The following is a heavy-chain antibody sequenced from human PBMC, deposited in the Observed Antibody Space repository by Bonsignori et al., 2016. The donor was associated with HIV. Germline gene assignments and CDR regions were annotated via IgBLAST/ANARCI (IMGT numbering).Heavy chain of an antibody. V-gene: IGHV1-8*01. Sequence: WVRQAPGQGLEWMGWMNPNSGNTGYAQKFQGRVTMTRNTSISTAYMELSSLRSEDTAVYYCARGQGVRYYMDVWGKGTTVTVSS. CDR3: ARGQGVRYYMDV. CDR2: MNPNSGNT. J-gene: IGHJ6*03.